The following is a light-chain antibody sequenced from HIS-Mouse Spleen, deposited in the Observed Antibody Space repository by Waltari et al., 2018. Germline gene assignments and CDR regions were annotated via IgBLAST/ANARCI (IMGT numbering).Light chain of an antibody. CDR3: AAWDDSLNGRV. Sequence: QSVLTQPPSASGTPGQRVTISCSGSSSNIGSNTVNWYQQLPGTAPKLHIYSNNQRPSGVPDRFSGSKSGTSASLAISGLQSEDEADYYCAAWDDSLNGRVFGGGTKLTVL. CDR2: SNN. CDR1: SSNIGSNT. J-gene: IGLJ3*02. V-gene: IGLV1-44*01.